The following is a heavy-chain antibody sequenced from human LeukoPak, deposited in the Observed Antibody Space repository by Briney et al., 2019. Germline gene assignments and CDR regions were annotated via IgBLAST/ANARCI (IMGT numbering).Heavy chain of an antibody. V-gene: IGHV3-23*01. CDR2: SSGSGGST. CDR1: GFTFSSYA. D-gene: IGHD3-3*01. CDR3: AQERGFLESYGMDV. Sequence: GGSLRLSCAASGFTFSSYAMSWVRQAPGKGLEWVSASSGSGGSTYYADSVKGRFPSSSDNSKNTLYLQMNSLRAEDTAVYYCAQERGFLESYGMDVWGQGTTVTVSS. J-gene: IGHJ6*02.